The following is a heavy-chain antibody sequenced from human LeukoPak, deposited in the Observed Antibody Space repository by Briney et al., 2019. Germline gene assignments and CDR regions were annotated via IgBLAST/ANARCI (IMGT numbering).Heavy chain of an antibody. CDR1: GGSISSYY. D-gene: IGHD2-21*01. CDR3: ARDLFFSGVAGDWYFDL. V-gene: IGHV4-4*07. Sequence: SETLSLTCTVSGGSISSYYWSWIRQPAGKGLEWIGRIYTSGSTNYNPSLKSRVTMSVDTSKNQFSLKLSSVTAADTAVYYCARDLFFSGVAGDWYFDLWGRGTLVTVSS. CDR2: IYTSGST. J-gene: IGHJ2*01.